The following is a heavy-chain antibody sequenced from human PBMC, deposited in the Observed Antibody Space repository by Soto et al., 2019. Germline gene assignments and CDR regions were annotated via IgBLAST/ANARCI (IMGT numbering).Heavy chain of an antibody. CDR3: AAGSGFDYGMDV. J-gene: IGHJ6*02. V-gene: IGHV3-23*01. Sequence: PGRSLRLSCAASGFTVRSYGMSGVGQATWKGLEWVSAISGSGGSTYYADSVKGQFTISRDNSKNTLYLQMNSLRPEDTAVYYCAAGSGFDYGMDVWGQGTTVTVSS. CDR2: ISGSGGST. D-gene: IGHD6-19*01. CDR1: GFTVRSYG.